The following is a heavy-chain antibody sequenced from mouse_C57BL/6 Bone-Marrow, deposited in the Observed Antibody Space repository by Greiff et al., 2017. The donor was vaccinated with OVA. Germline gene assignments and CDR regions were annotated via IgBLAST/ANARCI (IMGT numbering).Heavy chain of an antibody. V-gene: IGHV1-78*01. Sequence: VKLMESDAELVKPGASVKISCKVSGYTFTDHTIHWMKQRPEQGLEWIGYIYPRDGSTKYNEKFKGKATLTADKSSSTAYMQLNSLTSEDSAVYFCARNYYGSSFHFDYWGQGTTLTVSS. J-gene: IGHJ2*01. CDR1: GYTFTDHT. CDR3: ARNYYGSSFHFDY. CDR2: IYPRDGST. D-gene: IGHD1-1*01.